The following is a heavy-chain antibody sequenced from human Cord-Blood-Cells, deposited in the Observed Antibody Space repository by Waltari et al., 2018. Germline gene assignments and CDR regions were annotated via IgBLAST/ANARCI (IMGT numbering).Heavy chain of an antibody. V-gene: IGHV4-39*01. CDR2: LYYSGST. Sequence: QLQLQESGPGLARPSETLSLTCTVSGGSISSSSYYWGWTRQPPGTGLEWIGSLYYSGSTYYNPSLKSRVTISVDTSKNQFSLKLSSVTAADTAVYYCASVRVLEWLLYYWGQGTLVTVSS. D-gene: IGHD3-3*01. CDR1: GGSISSSSYY. CDR3: ASVRVLEWLLYY. J-gene: IGHJ4*02.